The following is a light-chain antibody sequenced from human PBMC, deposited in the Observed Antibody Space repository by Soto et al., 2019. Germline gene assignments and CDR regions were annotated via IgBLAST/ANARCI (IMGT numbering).Light chain of an antibody. CDR1: QSVLYSSNNKNY. V-gene: IGKV4-1*01. CDR3: QQYYSTPVT. CDR2: WAS. Sequence: DIVMTQSPDSLAVSLGERATINRKSSQSVLYSSNNKNYLAWYQQKPGQPPKLLIYWASTRESGVPDRFSGSGSGTDFTLTISSLQAEDVAVYYCQQYYSTPVTFGGGTKVDIK. J-gene: IGKJ4*01.